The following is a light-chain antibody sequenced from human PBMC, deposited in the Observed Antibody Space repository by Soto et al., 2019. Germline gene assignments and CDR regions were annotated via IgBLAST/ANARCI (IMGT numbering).Light chain of an antibody. CDR3: NSFTRSSTVV. V-gene: IGLV2-14*01. J-gene: IGLJ2*01. Sequence: QSALTQPASVSGSPGQSITISCAGTSSDVGGYNYVSWYQQHPGKAPKLLIYDVSNRPSGISNRFSGSKSANTASLTISGLQTEDEADYYCNSFTRSSTVVFSGGTKLTVL. CDR2: DVS. CDR1: SSDVGGYNY.